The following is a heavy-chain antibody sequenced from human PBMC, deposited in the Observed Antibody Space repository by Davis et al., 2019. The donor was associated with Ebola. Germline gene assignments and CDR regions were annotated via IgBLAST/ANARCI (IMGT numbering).Heavy chain of an antibody. CDR2: INHSGST. CDR1: GGSFSGYY. Sequence: MPSETLSLTCAVYGGSFSGYYWRWIRQPPGKGLEWTGEINHSGSTNYNPSLKGRVTISVDTSKNQFSLKLNSVTAADTALYHCARQSLDFDYWGQGILVTVSS. CDR3: ARQSLDFDY. V-gene: IGHV4-34*01. J-gene: IGHJ4*02.